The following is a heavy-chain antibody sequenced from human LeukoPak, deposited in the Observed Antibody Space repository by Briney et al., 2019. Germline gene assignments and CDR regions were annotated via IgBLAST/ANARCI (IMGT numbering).Heavy chain of an antibody. CDR3: ARHMTTVTTMGNIWFDP. Sequence: SETLSLTCTVSGGSISSSSYYWGWIRQPPGKGLEWIGSIYYSGSTYYNPSLKSRVTISVDRSKNQFSLKLSSVTAADTAVYYCARHMTTVTTMGNIWFDPWGQGTLVTVSS. CDR2: IYYSGST. D-gene: IGHD4-11*01. CDR1: GGSISSSSYY. J-gene: IGHJ5*02. V-gene: IGHV4-39*01.